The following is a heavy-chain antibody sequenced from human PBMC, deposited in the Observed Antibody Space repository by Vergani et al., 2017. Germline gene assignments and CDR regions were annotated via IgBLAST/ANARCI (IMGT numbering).Heavy chain of an antibody. CDR1: GMSISNNNYY. Sequence: QLQLQESGPRLVKPSETLSLTCSLSGMSISNNNYYWGWIRQPPGKGLEWIGIIYDSRNNNYSPSLKSRVSISVDTSKNQFSLNLTSVTAADTAVYYCARHLRQLARNDVFDIWGHGTLVTVSS. CDR2: IYDSRNN. J-gene: IGHJ3*02. CDR3: ARHLRQLARNDVFDI. V-gene: IGHV4-39*01. D-gene: IGHD6-6*01.